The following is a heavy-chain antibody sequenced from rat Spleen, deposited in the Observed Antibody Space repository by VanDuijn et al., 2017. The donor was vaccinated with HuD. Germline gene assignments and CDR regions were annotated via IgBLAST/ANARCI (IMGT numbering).Heavy chain of an antibody. V-gene: IGHV5-7*01. D-gene: IGHD1-11*01. Sequence: EVQLVESGGGLVQPGRSLKLSCAASGFTFSDYNMAWVRQAPKKGLVWVATISYDGSSTYYRDSVKGRFTISRDNAKSTLYLQRDSLRSEDTATYYCARARGYYVMAAWGQGASVTVSS. CDR3: ARARGYYVMAA. J-gene: IGHJ4*01. CDR1: GFTFSDYN. CDR2: ISYDGSST.